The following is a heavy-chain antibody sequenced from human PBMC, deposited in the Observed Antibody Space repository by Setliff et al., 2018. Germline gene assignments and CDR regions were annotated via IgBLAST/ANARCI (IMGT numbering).Heavy chain of an antibody. CDR3: ARTGTYRYFDY. Sequence: SETLSLTCTVSGASLSSGTYYWAWIRQPPGKGLEWIGRIYYTGNTYYNASLKSRLTLSVDTSKNQFSLKLDSVTAADTAVYYCARTGTYRYFDYWGRGTLVTVSS. D-gene: IGHD1-1*01. CDR1: GASLSSGTYY. CDR2: IYYTGNT. J-gene: IGHJ4*02. V-gene: IGHV4-39*01.